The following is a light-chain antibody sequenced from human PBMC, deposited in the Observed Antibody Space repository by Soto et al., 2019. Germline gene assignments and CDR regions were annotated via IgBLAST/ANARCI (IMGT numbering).Light chain of an antibody. J-gene: IGKJ2*01. CDR2: DAS. CDR1: HSVSSSY. Sequence: EIVLTQSPATLSLSQGERATLSCGASHSVSSSYLAWYQQKPGLAPRLLIYDASSRATGIPDRFSGSGSGTDFTLTISRLEPEDFAVYYCQQYGNSPYTFGQGTKLEIK. V-gene: IGKV3D-20*01. CDR3: QQYGNSPYT.